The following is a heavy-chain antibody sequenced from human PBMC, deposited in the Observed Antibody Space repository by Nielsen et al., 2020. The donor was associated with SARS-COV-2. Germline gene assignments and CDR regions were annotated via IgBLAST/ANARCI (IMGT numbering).Heavy chain of an antibody. J-gene: IGHJ6*02. V-gene: IGHV3-30*18. CDR1: GFTFSSYG. D-gene: IGHD1-26*01. CDR2: ISYDGSNK. Sequence: GESLNLSCAASGFTFSSYGMHWVLQAPGKGLEWVAVISYDGSNKYYADSVRGRFTISRDNSKNTLYLQMNSLRAEDTAVYYCAKDHGGSYYYYGMDVWGQGTTVTVSS. CDR3: AKDHGGSYYYYGMDV.